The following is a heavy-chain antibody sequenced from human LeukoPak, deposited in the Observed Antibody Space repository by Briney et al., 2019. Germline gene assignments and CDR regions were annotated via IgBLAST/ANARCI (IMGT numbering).Heavy chain of an antibody. CDR1: GGSISSYY. V-gene: IGHV4-4*07. Sequence: PSETLSLTCTVSGGSISSYYWSWIRQPAGKGLEWIGRIYSTGETNYNPFLKSRVIVSLETSKNQFSLRLSSVTAADTAVYYCAGAAYDSSGYYLPRMYYFDYWGQGTLVTVSS. J-gene: IGHJ4*02. CDR2: IYSTGET. D-gene: IGHD3-22*01. CDR3: AGAAYDSSGYYLPRMYYFDY.